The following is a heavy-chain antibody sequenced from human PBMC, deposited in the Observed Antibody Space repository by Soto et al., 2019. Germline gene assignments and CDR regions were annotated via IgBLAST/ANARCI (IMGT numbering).Heavy chain of an antibody. CDR3: ARVTVTTTTGNYYYYMDV. D-gene: IGHD4-17*01. Sequence: ASVKVSCKASGYTFTSYDINWVRQATGQGLEWMGWMNPNSGNTGYAQKFQGRVTMTRNTSISTAYMELSSLRSEDTAVYYCARVTVTTTTGNYYYYMDVWGKGTTDTVSS. J-gene: IGHJ6*03. CDR1: GYTFTSYD. CDR2: MNPNSGNT. V-gene: IGHV1-8*01.